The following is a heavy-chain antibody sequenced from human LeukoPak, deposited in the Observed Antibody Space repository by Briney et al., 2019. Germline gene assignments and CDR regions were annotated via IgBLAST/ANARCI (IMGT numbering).Heavy chain of an antibody. D-gene: IGHD3-3*01. Sequence: ASVKVSCKASGYTFTSYAMNWVRQAPGQGLEWMGWINTNTGNPTYAQGFTGRFVFSLDTSVSTAYLQISSLKAEDTAVYYCARDLRFLEWLGAFDIWGQGTMVTVSS. J-gene: IGHJ3*02. CDR2: INTNTGNP. CDR3: ARDLRFLEWLGAFDI. CDR1: GYTFTSYA. V-gene: IGHV7-4-1*02.